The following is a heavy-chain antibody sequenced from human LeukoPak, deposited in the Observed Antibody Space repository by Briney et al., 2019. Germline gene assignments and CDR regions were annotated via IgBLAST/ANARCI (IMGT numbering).Heavy chain of an antibody. D-gene: IGHD1-26*01. CDR3: ARLAAISGSDYPDD. V-gene: IGHV4-59*08. CDR1: GVSISSYY. J-gene: IGHJ4*02. Sequence: PSETLSLTCTVSGVSISSYYWSWIRQPPGKGLEWIGYIFYSGNTIYNPSHRSRVTISADTSKNHFSLRLRSVTAADTAVYYCARLAAISGSDYPDDWGRGTLVTVSS. CDR2: IFYSGNT.